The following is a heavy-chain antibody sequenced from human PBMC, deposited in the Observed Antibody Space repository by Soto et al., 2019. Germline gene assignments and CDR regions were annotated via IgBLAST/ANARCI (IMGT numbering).Heavy chain of an antibody. CDR3: ASGGSSLNYDS. V-gene: IGHV3-74*01. D-gene: IGHD6-6*01. CDR1: GFTFRSYW. CDR2: INSDGSST. Sequence: GGSLRLSCAASGFTFRSYWMQWVRQAPGKGLVWVSWINSDGSSTSYADSVKGRFTISRDNAKNTLYLQMNSLRAEDTAVYYCASGGSSLNYDSWGQGTLVTVSS. J-gene: IGHJ4*02.